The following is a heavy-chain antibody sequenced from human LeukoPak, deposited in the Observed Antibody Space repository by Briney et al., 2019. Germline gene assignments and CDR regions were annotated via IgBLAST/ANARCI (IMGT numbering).Heavy chain of an antibody. CDR2: LPVNTGDT. Sequence: QPGGSLRLSCAASGFTFSNFAVSWVRQAPGKGLEWVSALPVNTGDTSYAESVKGRFTISRDNSKNTLYLQMNSLRAEDTAVYYCAKAFGWNCSSTSCWGQGTLVTVSS. CDR3: AKAFGWNCSSTSC. CDR1: GFTFSNFA. V-gene: IGHV3-23*01. J-gene: IGHJ4*02. D-gene: IGHD2-2*01.